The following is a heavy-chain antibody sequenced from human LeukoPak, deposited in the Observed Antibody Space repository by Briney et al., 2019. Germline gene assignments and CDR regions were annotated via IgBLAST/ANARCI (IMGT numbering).Heavy chain of an antibody. CDR3: ARERSRDGYNSDAFDI. V-gene: IGHV1-69*05. CDR1: GGTFSSYA. Sequence: GASVKVSCKASGGTFSSYAIRWVRQAPGQGLEWMGGIIPIFGTANYAQKFQGRVTITTDESTSTAYMELSSLRSEDTAVYYCARERSRDGYNSDAFDIWGQGTMVTVSS. CDR2: IIPIFGTA. D-gene: IGHD5-24*01. J-gene: IGHJ3*02.